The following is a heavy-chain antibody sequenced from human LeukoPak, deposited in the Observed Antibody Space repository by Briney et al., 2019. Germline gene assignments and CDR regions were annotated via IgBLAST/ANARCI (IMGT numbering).Heavy chain of an antibody. V-gene: IGHV3-21*01. Sequence: GGSLRLSCAASGFTFSSYAMSWVRQAPGKGLEWVSSISSSSSYIYYADSVKGRFTISRDNAKNSLYLQMNSLRAEDTAVYYCARGEGYSSFYDYWGQGTLVTVSS. J-gene: IGHJ4*02. CDR3: ARGEGYSSFYDY. CDR2: ISSSSSYI. D-gene: IGHD6-13*01. CDR1: GFTFSSYA.